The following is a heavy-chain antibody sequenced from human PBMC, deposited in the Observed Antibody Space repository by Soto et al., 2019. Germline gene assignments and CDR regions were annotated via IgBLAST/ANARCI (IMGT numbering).Heavy chain of an antibody. CDR3: ARGGWDDDVWGSYRYVGWFDP. D-gene: IGHD3-16*02. J-gene: IGHJ5*02. CDR1: GGSISSGGYY. V-gene: IGHV4-31*03. CDR2: IYYSGST. Sequence: QVQLQESGPGLVKPSQTLSLTCTVSGGSISSGGYYWSWIRQHPGKGLEWIGYIYYSGSTYYNPSIKRRVTISVDTSKNQLSLKLSSVTAADTAVYYCARGGWDDDVWGSYRYVGWFDPWGQGTLVTVSS.